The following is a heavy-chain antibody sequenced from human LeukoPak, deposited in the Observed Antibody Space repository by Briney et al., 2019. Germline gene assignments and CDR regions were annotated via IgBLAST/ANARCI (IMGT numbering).Heavy chain of an antibody. V-gene: IGHV1-69*17. D-gene: IGHD5-12*01. CDR2: VIPTLGMA. CDR1: GGTFSSYG. CDR3: ARDGQGHIVATIDLDYYYGMDV. Sequence: SVTVSRKRSGGTFSSYGIRWVRQAPGQEGEGMGWVIPTLGMANYAQKFQGRATITADKSTTTAYMELSSLRSHDTAVYYCARDGQGHIVATIDLDYYYGMDVWGQGTTVTVSS. J-gene: IGHJ6*02.